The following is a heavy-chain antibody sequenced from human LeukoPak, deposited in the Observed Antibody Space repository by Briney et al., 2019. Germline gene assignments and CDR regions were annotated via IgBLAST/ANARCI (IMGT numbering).Heavy chain of an antibody. CDR1: GFTFSSYA. CDR3: AKVKVAAAGYDY. J-gene: IGHJ4*02. Sequence: GGSLRLSCAASGFTFSSYAMNWVRQAPGKGLEWVSIISGSGSSTYYADSVKGRFTISRDNSKNTLYLQMNSLRAEDTAIYYCAKVKVAAAGYDYWGQGTLVTVSS. D-gene: IGHD6-13*01. V-gene: IGHV3-23*01. CDR2: ISGSGSST.